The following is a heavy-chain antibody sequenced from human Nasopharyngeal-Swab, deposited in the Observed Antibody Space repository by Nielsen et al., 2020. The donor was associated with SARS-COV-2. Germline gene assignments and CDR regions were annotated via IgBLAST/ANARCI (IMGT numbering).Heavy chain of an antibody. D-gene: IGHD3-10*01. Sequence: AETLTLTFAVSGGSFSGYYWSWIRQPPGKGLEWIGKINHSGSTNYNASLKNRVTISVDTSKNQFSLKLSSVSAADTAVYYCARNGRFGGQTTYYSYMDVWGKGTTVTVSS. CDR2: INHSGST. CDR3: ARNGRFGGQTTYYSYMDV. J-gene: IGHJ6*03. CDR1: GGSFSGYY. V-gene: IGHV4-34*01.